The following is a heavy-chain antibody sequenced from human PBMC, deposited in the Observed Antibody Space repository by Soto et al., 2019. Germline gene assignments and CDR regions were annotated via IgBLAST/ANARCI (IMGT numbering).Heavy chain of an antibody. D-gene: IGHD3-22*01. CDR2: VSYDGSNK. V-gene: IGHV3-30*18. Sequence: GGSLRLSCAASGFTFSSYGVHWVRQAPGKGLEGVASVSYDGSNKHYGDSVKGRFTISRDNSRNTLDLQMNSLRAEDTAVYYCAKDTYYYDRSGYYTYDHWGQGTQVTVSS. CDR3: AKDTYYYDRSGYYTYDH. CDR1: GFTFSSYG. J-gene: IGHJ4*02.